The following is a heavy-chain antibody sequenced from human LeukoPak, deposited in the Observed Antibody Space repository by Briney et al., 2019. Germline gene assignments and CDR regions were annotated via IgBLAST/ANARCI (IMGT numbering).Heavy chain of an antibody. V-gene: IGHV3-15*01. CDR2: IKSKTDGGTT. CDR1: GFTFSNAW. D-gene: IGHD3-10*01. J-gene: IGHJ4*02. Sequence: GGSLRLSCAASGFTFSNAWMSWVRQAPGKGLEWVGRIKSKTDGGTTDYAAPVKGRFTISRDDSKNTLCLQMNSLKTEDTAVYYCTTDFYYYGSGSYDYWGQGTLVTVSS. CDR3: TTDFYYYGSGSYDY.